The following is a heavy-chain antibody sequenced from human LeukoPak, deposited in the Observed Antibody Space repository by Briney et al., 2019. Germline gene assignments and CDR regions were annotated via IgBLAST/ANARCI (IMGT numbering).Heavy chain of an antibody. CDR2: INAGNGNT. J-gene: IGHJ4*02. V-gene: IGHV1-3*01. Sequence: ASVKVSCTASGYSFTSYAMHWVRQAPGQRLEWMGWINAGNGNTKYSQKFQGRVTITRDTSARTAYMELSSLRSEDTVVYYCARGGEDSGGFVFDYWGQGTLVTVSS. CDR3: ARGGEDSGGFVFDY. CDR1: GYSFTSYA. D-gene: IGHD3-22*01.